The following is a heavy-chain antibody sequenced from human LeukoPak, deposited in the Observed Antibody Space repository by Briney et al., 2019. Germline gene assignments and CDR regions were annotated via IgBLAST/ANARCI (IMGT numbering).Heavy chain of an antibody. CDR1: GGSISGYY. CDR2: VYYNGNT. Sequence: PSETLSLTCTVSGGSISGYYWSCIRQPPGKGLEWIGYVYYNGNTGYNPSLKSRVTISVDTSKNQFSLKLSSVTPADTAVYYCAKYGDFYKFDYWGQGTLVTVSS. CDR3: AKYGDFYKFDY. J-gene: IGHJ4*02. V-gene: IGHV4-59*08. D-gene: IGHD5-24*01.